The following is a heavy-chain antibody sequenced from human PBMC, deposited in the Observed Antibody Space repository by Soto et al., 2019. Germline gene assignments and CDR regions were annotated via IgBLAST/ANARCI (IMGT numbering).Heavy chain of an antibody. Sequence: EVQLLESGGGLVQPGGSLRLSCAASGFTFSSYAMSWVRQAPGKGLEWVSAISGSGGSSYYAESVKGRFTIARDTSKNTLYLQMNSLRAEDTAVYYCAKVVASNWNYFQYAFDIWCQVTMVTVSS. V-gene: IGHV3-23*01. J-gene: IGHJ3*02. CDR1: GFTFSSYA. CDR2: ISGSGGSS. CDR3: AKVVASNWNYFQYAFDI. D-gene: IGHD1-7*01.